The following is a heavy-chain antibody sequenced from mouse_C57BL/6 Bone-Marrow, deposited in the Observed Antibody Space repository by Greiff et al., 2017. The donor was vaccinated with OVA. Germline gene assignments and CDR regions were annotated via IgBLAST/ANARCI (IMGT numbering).Heavy chain of an antibody. J-gene: IGHJ2*01. CDR1: GYTFTDYE. CDR2: IDPETGGT. V-gene: IGHV1-15*01. CDR3: TRGLLWLRRGWFDY. D-gene: IGHD2-2*01. Sequence: QVHVKQSGAELVRPGASVTLSCKASGYTFTDYEMHWVKQTPVHGLEWIGAIDPETGGTDYNQKFKGKATLTADKSSSTAYMELRSLTSVDSAVYYCTRGLLWLRRGWFDYWGQGTTLTVSS.